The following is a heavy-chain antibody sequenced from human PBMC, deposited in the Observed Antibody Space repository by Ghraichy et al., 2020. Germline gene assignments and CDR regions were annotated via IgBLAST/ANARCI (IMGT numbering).Heavy chain of an antibody. V-gene: IGHV3-30-3*01. CDR3: VKDIGVFGTQTDDS. J-gene: IGHJ1*01. Sequence: GGSLRLSCTASGFNFSWYALQWVRQAPGKGLEWVSIIPHDGVNKYDIDSVKGRITTSRDNSKNTVYLHMTNLRPEDTAMYYCVKDIGVFGTQTDDSWGQGALVTVSS. D-gene: IGHD1-7*01. CDR1: GFNFSWYA. CDR2: IPHDGVNK.